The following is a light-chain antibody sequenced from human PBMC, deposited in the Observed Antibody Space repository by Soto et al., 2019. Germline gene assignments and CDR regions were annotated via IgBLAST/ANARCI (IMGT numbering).Light chain of an antibody. V-gene: IGKV3-11*01. J-gene: IGKJ4*01. Sequence: EIVLTQSPATLSLSPAERATLSCRGSQTVSSSLAWYQQKPGQAPRLLIYEVSNRATGIPARFSGSGSGAAFTLTISSLEPGDFALYYCQQHINWPLTFGGGTKV. CDR3: QQHINWPLT. CDR2: EVS. CDR1: QTVSSS.